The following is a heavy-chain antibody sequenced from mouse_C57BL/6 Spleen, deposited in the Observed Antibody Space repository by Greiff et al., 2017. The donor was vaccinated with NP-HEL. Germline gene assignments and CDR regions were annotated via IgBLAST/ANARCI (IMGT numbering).Heavy chain of an antibody. CDR1: GFTFSDYG. D-gene: IGHD1-1*01. J-gene: IGHJ2*01. Sequence: EVKLQESGGGLVKPGGSLKLSCAASGFTFSDYGMHWVRQAPEKGLEWVAYISSGSSTIYYADTVKGRFTISRDNAKNTLFLQMTSLRSEDTAMYYCARTYYYGSPDYWGQGTTLTVSS. CDR3: ARTYYYGSPDY. CDR2: ISSGSSTI. V-gene: IGHV5-17*01.